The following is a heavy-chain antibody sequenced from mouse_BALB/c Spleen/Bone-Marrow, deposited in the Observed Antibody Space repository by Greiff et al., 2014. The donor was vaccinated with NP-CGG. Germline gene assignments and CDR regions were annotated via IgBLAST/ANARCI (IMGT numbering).Heavy chain of an antibody. J-gene: IGHJ4*01. CDR3: TRQRNWDHYAMDY. Sequence: EVHLVESGGDLVKPGGSLKLSCAASGFTFSTYGMSWVRQTPDKRLEWVATISSGGGYTYYPDSVKGRFTISRDNANNTLYLQMSSLKSEDTAMYHCTRQRNWDHYAMDYWGQGTSVTVSS. D-gene: IGHD4-1*01. CDR2: ISSGGGYT. V-gene: IGHV5-6*01. CDR1: GFTFSTYG.